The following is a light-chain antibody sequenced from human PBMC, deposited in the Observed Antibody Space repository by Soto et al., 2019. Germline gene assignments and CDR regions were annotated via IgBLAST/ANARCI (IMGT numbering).Light chain of an antibody. J-gene: IGKJ1*01. Sequence: ETVLTQSPATLSLSPGERATLSCRASQTFSGYLAWYQQKPGQAPRLLIYGASSRATGIPDRFSGSGSGTDFTLTISRLEPEDFAVYYCQQYGSSRTFGQGTKVDIK. CDR2: GAS. CDR1: QTFSGY. V-gene: IGKV3-20*01. CDR3: QQYGSSRT.